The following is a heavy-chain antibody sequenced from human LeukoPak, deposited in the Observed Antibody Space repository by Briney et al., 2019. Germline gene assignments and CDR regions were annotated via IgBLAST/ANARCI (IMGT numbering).Heavy chain of an antibody. Sequence: PGGSLRLSCAASGFTFSSYGMHWVRQAPGKGLEWVAFIRYDGSNKYYADSVKGRFTISRDNSKNTLYLQMNSLRAEDTAVYYCAKDGRYQLLVLGYWYFDLWGRGTLVTVSS. D-gene: IGHD2-2*01. CDR3: AKDGRYQLLVLGYWYFDL. V-gene: IGHV3-30*02. CDR2: IRYDGSNK. J-gene: IGHJ2*01. CDR1: GFTFSSYG.